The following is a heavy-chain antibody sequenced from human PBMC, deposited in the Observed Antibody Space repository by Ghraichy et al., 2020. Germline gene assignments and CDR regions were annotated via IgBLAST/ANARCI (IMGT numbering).Heavy chain of an antibody. CDR3: ARGLETRSVAGTSRWFDP. CDR1: CGSISSSSYY. Sequence: SETLSLTCTVSCGSISSSSYYWGWIRQPPGKGLEWSGSIYYSGSTYYNPSLKSRVTISVDTSKNQFSLQLSSVTAADTAVYYCARGLETRSVAGTSRWFDPWGQGTLVTVSS. D-gene: IGHD6-19*01. V-gene: IGHV4-39*01. J-gene: IGHJ5*02. CDR2: IYYSGST.